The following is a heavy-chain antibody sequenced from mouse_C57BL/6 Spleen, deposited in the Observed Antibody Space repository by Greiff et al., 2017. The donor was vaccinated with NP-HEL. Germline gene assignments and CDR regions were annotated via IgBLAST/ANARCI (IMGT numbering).Heavy chain of an antibody. J-gene: IGHJ2*01. CDR3: ARYGHDGGDY. CDR1: GYTFTDYY. D-gene: IGHD2-2*01. CDR2: INPNNGGT. V-gene: IGHV1-26*01. Sequence: QLQQSGPELVKPGASVKISCKASGYTFTDYYMNWVKQSHGKSLEWIGDINPNNGGTSYNQKFKGKATLTVDKSSSTAYMELRSLTSEDSAVYYCARYGHDGGDYWGQGTTLTVSS.